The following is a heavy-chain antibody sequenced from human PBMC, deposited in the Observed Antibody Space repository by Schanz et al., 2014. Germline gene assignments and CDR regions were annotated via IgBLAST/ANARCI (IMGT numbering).Heavy chain of an antibody. Sequence: EVQLVESGGGLVQPGGSLRLSCAASGFTFSVYWMHWVRQPPGKGLVSVSRISGDGTTTSYADAVKGRFTISRDNAKNTLYLQMNSPRGDDTAVYFFARGARNPFRSTGLDPWGQGTLVTVSS. J-gene: IGHJ5*02. D-gene: IGHD4-17*01. V-gene: IGHV3-74*01. CDR2: ISGDGTTT. CDR3: ARGARNPFRSTGLDP. CDR1: GFTFSVYW.